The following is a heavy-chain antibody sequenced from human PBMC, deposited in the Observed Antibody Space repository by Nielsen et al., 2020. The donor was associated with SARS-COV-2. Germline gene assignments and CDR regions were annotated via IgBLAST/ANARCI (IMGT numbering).Heavy chain of an antibody. CDR1: GFTFSSYA. CDR3: ATRGSGLDV. Sequence: GGSLRLSCAASGFTFSSYAMHWVRQAPGKGLEWVAVIWYDGSNKYYADSVKGRFTISRDNSKNTLYLQMNSLRAEDTAVYYCATRGSGLDVWGQGTTVTVSS. CDR2: IWYDGSNK. V-gene: IGHV3-33*08. D-gene: IGHD3-10*01. J-gene: IGHJ6*02.